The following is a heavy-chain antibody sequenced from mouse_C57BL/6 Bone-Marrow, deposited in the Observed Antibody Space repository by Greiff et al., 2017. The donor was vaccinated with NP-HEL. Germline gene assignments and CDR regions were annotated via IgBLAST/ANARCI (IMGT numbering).Heavy chain of an antibody. CDR1: GYTFTDYY. CDR3: ARWVYYYPYYFDD. J-gene: IGHJ2*01. Sequence: EVKLVESGPVLVKPGASVKMSCKASGYTFTDYYMNWVKQSHGKSLEWIGVINPYNGGTSYNQKFKGKATLTVDKSSSTAYMELNSLTSEDSAVYYCARWVYYYPYYFDDWGQGTTLTVSS. V-gene: IGHV1-19*01. CDR2: INPYNGGT. D-gene: IGHD1-1*01.